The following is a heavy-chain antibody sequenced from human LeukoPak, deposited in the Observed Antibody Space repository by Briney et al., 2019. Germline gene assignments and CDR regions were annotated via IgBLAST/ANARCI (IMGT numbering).Heavy chain of an antibody. Sequence: GGSLRLSCAASGFTVSSNYMSWVRQAPGKGLEWVSVIYSGGSTYYADSVKGRFTISRHNSKNTLYLQMNSLRAEDTAVYYCARAMGSHDSSGYYLPFDYWGQGTLVTVSS. V-gene: IGHV3-53*04. CDR1: GFTVSSNY. J-gene: IGHJ4*02. CDR3: ARAMGSHDSSGYYLPFDY. CDR2: IYSGGST. D-gene: IGHD3-22*01.